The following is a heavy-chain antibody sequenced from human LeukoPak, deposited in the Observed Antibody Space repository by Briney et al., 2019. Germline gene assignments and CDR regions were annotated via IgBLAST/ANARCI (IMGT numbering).Heavy chain of an antibody. CDR1: GYTFTGYY. CDR3: ARTNVLLWFGELLYNWFDP. CDR2: INPNSGGT. V-gene: IGHV1-2*02. D-gene: IGHD3-10*01. Sequence: ASVKVSCKASGYTFTGYYMHWVRQAPGQGLEWMGWINPNSGGTNYAQKFQGRVTMTRDTSISTAYMELSRLRSDDTAVYYCARTNVLLWFGELLYNWFDPWGQGTLVTVSS. J-gene: IGHJ5*02.